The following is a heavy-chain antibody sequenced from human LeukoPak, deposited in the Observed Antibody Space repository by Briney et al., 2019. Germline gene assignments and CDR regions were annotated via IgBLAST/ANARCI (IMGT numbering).Heavy chain of an antibody. CDR2: IYYSGST. CDR1: GGSISSSSYY. CDR3: ARGAGITMVREVPFDY. Sequence: PSETLSLTCTVSGGSISSSSYYWGWIRQPPGKGLEWIGYIYYSGSTYYNPSLKSRVTISVDTSKNQFSLKLSSVTAADTAVYYCARGAGITMVREVPFDYWGQGTLVTVSS. J-gene: IGHJ4*02. V-gene: IGHV4-31*03. D-gene: IGHD3-10*01.